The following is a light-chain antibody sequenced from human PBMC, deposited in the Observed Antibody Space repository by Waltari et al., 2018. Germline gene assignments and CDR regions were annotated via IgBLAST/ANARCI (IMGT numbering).Light chain of an antibody. Sequence: QSVPTQPPSASGTPGQRVTISCSGSSSTTGSNYVYWYQQLPGTAPKLLIYRNNQRPSGVPDRFSGSKSGTSASLAISGLRSEDDADYYCAAWDDSLSGRVFGGGTKLTVL. J-gene: IGLJ2*01. V-gene: IGLV1-47*01. CDR3: AAWDDSLSGRV. CDR1: SSTTGSNY. CDR2: RNN.